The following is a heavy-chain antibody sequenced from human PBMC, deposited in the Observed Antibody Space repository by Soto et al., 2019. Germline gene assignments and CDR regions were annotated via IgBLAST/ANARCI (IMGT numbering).Heavy chain of an antibody. CDR1: GYTFTSYG. CDR3: AKNPGYCSSTSCYEFDD. D-gene: IGHD2-2*01. V-gene: IGHV1-18*01. J-gene: IGHJ4*02. Sequence: GASVKVSCKASGYTFTSYGISWVRQAPGQGLEWMGWISAYNGNTNYAQKLQGRVTMTTDTSTSTAYMELRSLRSDDTAVYYCAKNPGYCSSTSCYEFDDWGQGTLVTVSS. CDR2: ISAYNGNT.